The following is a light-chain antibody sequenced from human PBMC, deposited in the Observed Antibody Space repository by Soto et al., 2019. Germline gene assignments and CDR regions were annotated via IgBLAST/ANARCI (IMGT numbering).Light chain of an antibody. CDR2: GAT. CDR3: LQYSNGPRT. J-gene: IGKJ1*01. CDR1: QSVGSS. Sequence: ETVMTQSPATLSVSPGXGATLSCRASQSVGSSLAWYQHKPGQAPRLLIYGATTRATGIPARFSGSGYGAEFTLTINSLQSEDFALYYCLQYSNGPRTFGQGTKVDIK. V-gene: IGKV3-15*01.